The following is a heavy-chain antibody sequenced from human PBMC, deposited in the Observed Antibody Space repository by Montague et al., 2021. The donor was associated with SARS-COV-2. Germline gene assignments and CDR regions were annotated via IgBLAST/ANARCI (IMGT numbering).Heavy chain of an antibody. J-gene: IGHJ4*02. D-gene: IGHD5-12*01. CDR2: VHHDGSSGSA. CDR1: GRSFKNYY. V-gene: IGHV4-59*01. CDR3: ARVFDNSGYALDY. Sequence: SETLSLTCTLSGRSFKNYYWSWIRQPPGKGLEWIGYVHHDGSSGSANYNPSVWSRVTISVDTSKKQFSLHLSSVTPADTAVYFCARVFDNSGYALDYWGQGTQVTVSS.